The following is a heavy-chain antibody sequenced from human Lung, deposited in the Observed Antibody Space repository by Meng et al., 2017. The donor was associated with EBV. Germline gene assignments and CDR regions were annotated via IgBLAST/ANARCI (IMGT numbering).Heavy chain of an antibody. CDR3: ARVCEVCLDY. D-gene: IGHD5/OR15-5a*01. Sequence: RLQRSGPGLVKPSGSRCLACACFGGSISSSNWGSWVRQPPGKGLEWIGEIYHSGSTNYKPSLKSRVTISVDKSKNQFSLKLSSVTAADTAVYYCARVCEVCLDYWGQGTLVTVSS. V-gene: IGHV4-4*02. J-gene: IGHJ4*02. CDR2: IYHSGST. CDR1: GGSISSSNW.